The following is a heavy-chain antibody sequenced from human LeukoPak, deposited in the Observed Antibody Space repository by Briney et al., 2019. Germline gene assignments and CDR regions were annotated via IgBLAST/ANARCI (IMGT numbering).Heavy chain of an antibody. CDR1: GFIFSDYY. J-gene: IGHJ4*02. D-gene: IGHD3-22*01. CDR3: ARALADSRGYYLGFDY. Sequence: GGSLRLSCAASGFIFSDYYMGWIRQAPGKGLEWVSYITNNGGAMFYADSLKGRLTIFRDNAKKSLYLQMNSLRPDDTALYFCARALADSRGYYLGFDYWGQGTLVTVSS. CDR2: ITNNGGAM. V-gene: IGHV3-11*04.